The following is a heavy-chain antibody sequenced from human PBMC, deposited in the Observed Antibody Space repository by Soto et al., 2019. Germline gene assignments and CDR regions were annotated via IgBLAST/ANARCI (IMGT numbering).Heavy chain of an antibody. V-gene: IGHV3-30*18. CDR3: AKIRGGYDPNDAFDI. Sequence: LRLSCAASGFTFSSYGMHWVRQAPGKGLEWVAVISYDGSNKYYADSVKGRFTISRDNSKNTLYLQMNSLRAEDTAVYYCAKIRGGYDPNDAFDIWGQGTMVTVSS. CDR2: ISYDGSNK. J-gene: IGHJ3*02. D-gene: IGHD5-12*01. CDR1: GFTFSSYG.